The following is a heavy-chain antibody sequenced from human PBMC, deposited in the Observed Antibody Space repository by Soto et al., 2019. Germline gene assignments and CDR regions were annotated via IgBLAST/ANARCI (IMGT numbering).Heavy chain of an antibody. V-gene: IGHV1-69*12. J-gene: IGHJ4*02. CDR3: ASEGSGWYW. D-gene: IGHD6-19*01. CDR1: GGTFSSYA. Sequence: QVQLVQGAEVKKPGSSVKVSCKASGGTFSSYAISWVRQAPGQGLEWMGGIIPIFGTANYAQKFQGRVTSTADASTSTAYMELSSLRSEDTALYYCASEGSGWYWWGQGTLVTVSS. CDR2: IIPIFGTA.